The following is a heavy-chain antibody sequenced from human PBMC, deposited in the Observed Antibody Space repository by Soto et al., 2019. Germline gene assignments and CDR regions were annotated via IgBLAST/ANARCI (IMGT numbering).Heavy chain of an antibody. V-gene: IGHV4-59*01. CDR2: IYYSGST. CDR1: GGSISSYY. D-gene: IGHD6-19*01. Sequence: PSETLSLTCTVSGGSISSYYWSWIRQPPGKGLEWIGYIYYSGSTNYNPSLKSRVAISVDTSKNQFSLKLSSVTAADTAVYYCARTRIVGIAVFFDYWGQGTLVTVSS. CDR3: ARTRIVGIAVFFDY. J-gene: IGHJ4*02.